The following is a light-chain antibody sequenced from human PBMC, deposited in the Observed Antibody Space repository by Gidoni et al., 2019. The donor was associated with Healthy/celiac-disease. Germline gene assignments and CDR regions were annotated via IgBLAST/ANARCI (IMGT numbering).Light chain of an antibody. J-gene: IGKJ1*01. V-gene: IGKV3-15*01. Sequence: ELVMTQSPATLSVSPGERATLSCRSSQSVSSNLAWYQQKPGQAPGLLLDGASTRATGIPARFSCSGSGTEFTLTLSSLQSEDFAFYYCQQYNNWPPDWTFGQGTKVEIK. CDR2: GAS. CDR1: QSVSSN. CDR3: QQYNNWPPDWT.